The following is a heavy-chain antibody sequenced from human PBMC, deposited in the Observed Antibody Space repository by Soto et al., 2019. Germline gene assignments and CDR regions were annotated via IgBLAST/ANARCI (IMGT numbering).Heavy chain of an antibody. CDR2: IIPIFGTA. D-gene: IGHD4-4*01. CDR1: GGTFSSYA. CDR3: AILSTETTKREGLYYYYGMDV. V-gene: IGHV1-69*01. Sequence: QVQLVQSGAEVKKPGSSVKVSCKASGGTFSSYAISWVRQAPGQGLEWMGGIIPIFGTANYAQKFQGRVRIPGDESTTTAYMELRSLKSEDTAVYYCAILSTETTKREGLYYYYGMDVWGKGTTVPVPS. J-gene: IGHJ6*04.